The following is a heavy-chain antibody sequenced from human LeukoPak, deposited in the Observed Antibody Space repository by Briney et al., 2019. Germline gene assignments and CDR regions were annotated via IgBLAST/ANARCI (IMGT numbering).Heavy chain of an antibody. V-gene: IGHV3-23*01. J-gene: IGHJ4*02. CDR1: GFTFSSYA. CDR3: AKTTGNGHWLIEY. D-gene: IGHD4-23*01. CDR2: ITGDAGTT. Sequence: GGSLRLSCAASGFTFSSYAMNWVRQTPGKGLEWVSFITGDAGTTSYPDSLKGRFTISRDNSKNTLSLQLNSLSAEDTAVYYCAKTTGNGHWLIEYWGQGTLVTVSS.